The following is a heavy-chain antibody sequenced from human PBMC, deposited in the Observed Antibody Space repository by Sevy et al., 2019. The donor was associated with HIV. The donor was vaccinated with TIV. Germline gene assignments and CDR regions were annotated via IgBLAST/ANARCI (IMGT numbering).Heavy chain of an antibody. V-gene: IGHV3-23*01. J-gene: IGHJ4*02. Sequence: GGSLRLSCAASGFTFSNYAMSWVRQAPGMGLEWVSAISSSGGSTYYADSVKGRFTISRDNSKNTLYLQMNSLRGEDTAGYYCAKDSVLYYGSGSFDYFDSWGQRTLVTVSS. CDR1: GFTFSNYA. D-gene: IGHD3-10*01. CDR2: ISSSGGST. CDR3: AKDSVLYYGSGSFDYFDS.